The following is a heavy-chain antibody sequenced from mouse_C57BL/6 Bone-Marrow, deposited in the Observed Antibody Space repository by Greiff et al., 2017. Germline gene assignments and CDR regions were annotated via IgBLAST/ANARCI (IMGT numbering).Heavy chain of an antibody. J-gene: IGHJ1*03. V-gene: IGHV1-19*01. Sequence: EVQGVESGPVLVKPGASVKMSCKASGYTFTDYYMNWVKQSHGKSLEWIGVINPYNGGTSYNQKFKGKATLTVDQSSSTAYMELNSLTSEDSAVYYCARYLYDYDEGWYFDVWGTGTTVTVSS. CDR1: GYTFTDYY. CDR3: ARYLYDYDEGWYFDV. CDR2: INPYNGGT. D-gene: IGHD2-4*01.